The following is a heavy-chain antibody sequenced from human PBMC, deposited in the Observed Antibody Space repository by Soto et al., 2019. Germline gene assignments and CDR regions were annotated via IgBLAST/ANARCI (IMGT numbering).Heavy chain of an antibody. CDR2: IIPIFGTA. CDR1: GGTFSNYA. D-gene: IGHD5-12*01. CDR3: ASHKLWLKSLFRYAMDV. J-gene: IGHJ6*02. Sequence: GASVKVSCKASGGTFSNYAISWVRQAPGQGLEWMGGIIPIFGTANYAQKFQGRVTITADESTSTAYMELSSLRSEDTAVYYCASHKLWLKSLFRYAMDVRGQGTTVTLSS. V-gene: IGHV1-69*13.